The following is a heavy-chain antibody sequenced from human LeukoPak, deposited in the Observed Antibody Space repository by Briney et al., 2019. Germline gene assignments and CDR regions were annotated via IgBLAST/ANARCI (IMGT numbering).Heavy chain of an antibody. CDR1: VLAFSIYA. CDR2: ISGSGGST. V-gene: IGHV3-23*01. CDR3: AKDHGIVGATTYY. J-gene: IGHJ4*02. D-gene: IGHD1-26*01. Sequence: GGSLSLSCAPSVLAFSIYAMSSVPEAPGKGLEWVSAISGSGGSTYYADSVKGRFTISRDNSKSTLYLQMNSLRAEDTAVYYCAKDHGIVGATTYYWGQGTLVTVSS.